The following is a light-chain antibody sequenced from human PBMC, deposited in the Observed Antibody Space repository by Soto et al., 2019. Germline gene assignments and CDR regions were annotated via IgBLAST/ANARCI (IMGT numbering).Light chain of an antibody. CDR1: SSDVGGNNY. J-gene: IGLJ1*01. CDR2: EVS. V-gene: IGLV2-14*01. Sequence: QPVLTQPASVSGSPGQSITISCIGTSSDVGGNNYVSWYQQHPGKAPKPMIYEVSNRPSGVSNRFSGSKSGNTASLTISGLQAEDEADYYCSSYTSSSTPYVFGTGTKVTVL. CDR3: SSYTSSSTPYV.